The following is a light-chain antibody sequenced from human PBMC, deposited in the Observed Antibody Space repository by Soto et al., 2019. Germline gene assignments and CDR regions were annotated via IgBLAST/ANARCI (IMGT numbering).Light chain of an antibody. CDR2: GAS. V-gene: IGKV3-20*01. J-gene: IGKJ4*01. Sequence: EFVLTQSPGTLSLSPGERATLFCRASQSVSTSLAWYQQKPGQAPRLLIYGASSRATVIPDRFSGSGSGTDFTLTISRLEPEDFAVYYCQQYASSPPLTFGGGTKVDIK. CDR1: QSVSTS. CDR3: QQYASSPPLT.